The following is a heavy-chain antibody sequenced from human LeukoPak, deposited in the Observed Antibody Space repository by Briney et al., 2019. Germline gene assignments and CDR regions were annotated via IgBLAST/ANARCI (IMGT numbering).Heavy chain of an antibody. CDR2: INPIGGST. D-gene: IGHD3-3*01. Sequence: ASVNVSCKASGYTFTSYFRHGVRQAPGQGLEWMGIINPIGGSTSYAQKFQGRVTMTRDTSTSTVYMELSSLRPEDTTVYYCARDPPREFLEWYNPLDVWGQGTTVTVSS. CDR1: GYTFTSYF. CDR3: ARDPPREFLEWYNPLDV. V-gene: IGHV1-46*01. J-gene: IGHJ6*02.